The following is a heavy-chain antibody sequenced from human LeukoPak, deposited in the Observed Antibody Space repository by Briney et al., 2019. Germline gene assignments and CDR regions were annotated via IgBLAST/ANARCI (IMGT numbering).Heavy chain of an antibody. CDR1: GGSISSSSYY. Sequence: SETLSLTCTVSGGSISSSSYYWGWIRQPPGKGLEWIGSIYYSGSTYYNPSLKGRVTISVDTSKNQFSLKLSSVTAADTAVYYCARAVYGSESYPIIFDYWGQGTLVTVSS. CDR3: ARAVYGSESYPIIFDY. D-gene: IGHD3-10*01. V-gene: IGHV4-39*07. J-gene: IGHJ4*02. CDR2: IYYSGST.